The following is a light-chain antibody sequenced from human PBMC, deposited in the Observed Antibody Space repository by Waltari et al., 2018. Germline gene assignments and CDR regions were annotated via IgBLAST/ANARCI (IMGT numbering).Light chain of an antibody. CDR2: DVN. J-gene: IGLJ2*01. Sequence: QSALTQPRSVSGSPGQSVTISCTGTSSDVGGYNYVSWYQQHPGKAPKLMIYDVNKRPSGVPDRFSGSKSGNTASLTISGLQAEDEADFYCCSYAGSYILVFSGGTKLTVL. V-gene: IGLV2-11*01. CDR3: CSYAGSYILV. CDR1: SSDVGGYNY.